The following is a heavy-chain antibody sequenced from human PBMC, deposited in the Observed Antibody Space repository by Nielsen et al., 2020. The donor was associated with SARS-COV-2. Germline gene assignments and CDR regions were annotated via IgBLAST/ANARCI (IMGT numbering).Heavy chain of an antibody. V-gene: IGHV5-51*01. J-gene: IGHJ4*02. CDR3: ARHGRSAARYSDY. Sequence: GESLKISCRGSGYSFTNYWIGWVRQMPGEGLEWMGAIYPGDSETTYSPSFQGQVTISADKSISTAFLRWSSLKASDTAMYYCARHGRSAARYSDYWGQGNLVTVSS. CDR1: GYSFTNYW. D-gene: IGHD6-13*01. CDR2: IYPGDSET.